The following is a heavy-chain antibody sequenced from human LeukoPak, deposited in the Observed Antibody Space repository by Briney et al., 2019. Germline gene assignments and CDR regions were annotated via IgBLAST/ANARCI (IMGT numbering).Heavy chain of an antibody. CDR3: ARALSRGYSGYDYGLGY. J-gene: IGHJ4*02. D-gene: IGHD5-12*01. CDR2: IIPIFGTA. Sequence: ASVQVSCKASGGTFSSYAISWVRQAPGQGLEWMGGIIPIFGTANYAQKFQGRVTITADESTSTAYMELSSLRSEDTAVYYCARALSRGYSGYDYGLGYWGQGTLVTVSS. V-gene: IGHV1-69*13. CDR1: GGTFSSYA.